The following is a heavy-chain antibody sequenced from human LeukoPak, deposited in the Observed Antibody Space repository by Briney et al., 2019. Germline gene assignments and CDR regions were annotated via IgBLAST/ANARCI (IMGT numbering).Heavy chain of an antibody. CDR1: GGSIISTSYY. V-gene: IGHV4-39*01. D-gene: IGHD3/OR15-3a*01. J-gene: IGHJ4*02. CDR2: IYYSGTS. Sequence: SETLSLTCTVSGGSIISTSYYWGWIRQPPGERPEWTGNIYYSGTSYYNPSLKSRGTISVDSSKNQVSLKLTSVTAADTAVYYCARILILSTGWTPFDYWGQGAVVTVSS. CDR3: ARILILSTGWTPFDY.